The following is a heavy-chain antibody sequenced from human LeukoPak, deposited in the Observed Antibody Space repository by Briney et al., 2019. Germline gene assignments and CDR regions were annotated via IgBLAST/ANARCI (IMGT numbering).Heavy chain of an antibody. V-gene: IGHV3-64D*06. CDR1: GFTFSTLP. CDR2: SSSNGGST. J-gene: IGHJ4*02. Sequence: GGSLRLSCSASGFTFSTLPMHWVRQAPGRGLEYVSGSSSNGGSTYYADSVKGRFTISRDNSKNTLYLQMSSLRPEDTAVYYCVNQISGWVYWGQGTLVTVSS. CDR3: VNQISGWVY. D-gene: IGHD6-19*01.